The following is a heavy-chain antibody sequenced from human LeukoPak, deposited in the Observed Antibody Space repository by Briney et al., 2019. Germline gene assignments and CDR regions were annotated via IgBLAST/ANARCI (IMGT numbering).Heavy chain of an antibody. J-gene: IGHJ4*02. D-gene: IGHD5-12*01. Sequence: SETLSLTCTVSGDSLNSGGYYWSWIRQRPGKGLEWVGYIYYSGSTYYSPSLKSRILISVDTSRDQFSLKLNSVTAAVSAVYYCARGDGYRGYALDSWGQGTLVTVSS. CDR3: ARGDGYRGYALDS. V-gene: IGHV4-31*03. CDR1: GDSLNSGGYY. CDR2: IYYSGST.